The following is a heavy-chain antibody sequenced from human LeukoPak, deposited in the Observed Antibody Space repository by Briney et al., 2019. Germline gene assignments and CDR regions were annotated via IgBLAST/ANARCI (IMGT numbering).Heavy chain of an antibody. CDR2: ISGSGDTT. V-gene: IGHV3-23*01. CDR1: GFIFSNYA. D-gene: IGHD1-26*01. Sequence: GGSLRLSCTASGFIFSNYAMNWVRQAPGKGLEWVSGISGSGDTTYYADSVKARFTISRDNSKNTLHLQMNGLRAEDTAVYYCAKGRGSSNSASNYWGQGTPVTVSS. CDR3: AKGRGSSNSASNY. J-gene: IGHJ4*02.